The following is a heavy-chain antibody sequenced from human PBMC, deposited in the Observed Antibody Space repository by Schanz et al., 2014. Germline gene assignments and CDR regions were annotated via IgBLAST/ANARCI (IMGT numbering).Heavy chain of an antibody. V-gene: IGHV3-7*01. J-gene: IGHJ4*02. D-gene: IGHD1-7*01. CDR1: GFTFSSHS. CDR2: IKQDGSEK. CDR3: AKGRMTATNFFDS. Sequence: EVQLVESGGNLVQPGGSLRLSCVASGFTFSSHSMNWVRQAPGQGLEWVANIKQDGSEKFYVDSVKGRFTISRDNAKNALYLQMNSLRAEDTAVYYCAKGRMTATNFFDSWGQGTLVTVSS.